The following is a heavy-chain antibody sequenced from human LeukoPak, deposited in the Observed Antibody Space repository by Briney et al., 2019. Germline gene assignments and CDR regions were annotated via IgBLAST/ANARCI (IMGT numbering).Heavy chain of an antibody. V-gene: IGHV4-4*02. J-gene: IGHJ3*02. CDR1: GVSISSSNW. Sequence: PSETLSLTCAVSGVSISSSNWWSWVRQPPGKGLEWIGEIYHSGSTNYNPSLKSRVTISVDKSKNQFSLKLSSVTAADTAVYYCASSGSPYDAFDIWGQGTMVTVSS. CDR2: IYHSGST. D-gene: IGHD3-22*01. CDR3: ASSGSPYDAFDI.